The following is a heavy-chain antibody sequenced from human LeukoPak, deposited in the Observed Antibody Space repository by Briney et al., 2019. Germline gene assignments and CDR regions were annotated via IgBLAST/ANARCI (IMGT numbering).Heavy chain of an antibody. D-gene: IGHD5-18*01. Sequence: PGGSLRLSCAASGFTFSSYAMSWVRQAPGKGLEWVSAISGSGGSTYYADSVKGRFTISRDNSKNTLYLQMNSLRAEDTAVYYCAKVRRESSYGYFPFDYWGQGTLVTVSS. J-gene: IGHJ4*02. CDR2: ISGSGGST. CDR3: AKVRRESSYGYFPFDY. V-gene: IGHV3-23*01. CDR1: GFTFSSYA.